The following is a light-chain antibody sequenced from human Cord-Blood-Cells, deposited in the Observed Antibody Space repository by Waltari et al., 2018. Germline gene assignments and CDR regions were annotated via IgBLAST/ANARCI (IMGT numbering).Light chain of an antibody. CDR3: QQYGSSRT. V-gene: IGKV3-20*01. J-gene: IGKJ1*01. Sequence: EIVLTQSPGTLSLSPGERATLSCRASQSVSSSYLAWYKKKPGQAPRLLIYGASSRATGIPDRFSGSGAGTDFTLTISRLGPEEFAVYYCQQYGSSRTFGQGTKVEIK. CDR2: GAS. CDR1: QSVSSSY.